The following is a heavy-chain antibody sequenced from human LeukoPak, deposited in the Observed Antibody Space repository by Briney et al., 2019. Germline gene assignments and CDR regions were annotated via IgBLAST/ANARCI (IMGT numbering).Heavy chain of an antibody. Sequence: PGGSLRLSCAASAFTFSTYVMSWVRQAPGKGLEWVSSISDSGGTTYYADSVKGRFTISRDNSKNTLYLQMNSPSAEDTPVYYCAKGSAGGYFDYWGQGTLVTVSS. V-gene: IGHV3-23*01. D-gene: IGHD1-26*01. CDR3: AKGSAGGYFDY. CDR2: ISDSGGTT. J-gene: IGHJ4*02. CDR1: AFTFSTYV.